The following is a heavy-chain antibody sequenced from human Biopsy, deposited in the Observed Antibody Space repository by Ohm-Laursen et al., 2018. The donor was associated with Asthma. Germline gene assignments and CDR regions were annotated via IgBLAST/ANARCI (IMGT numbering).Heavy chain of an antibody. D-gene: IGHD3-3*01. V-gene: IGHV4-34*01. CDR3: ASGPEWYGLDV. CDR1: PGSFSGFF. J-gene: IGHJ6*02. CDR2: SNQGGSP. Sequence: SDTLSLTCDVYPGSFSGFFWTWIRQSPGKGLEWIGESNQGGSPTFNPSLKSRVTISRDTSKNQLSLKLRSVTAADTAVYYCASGPEWYGLDVWGQGTTVTVSS.